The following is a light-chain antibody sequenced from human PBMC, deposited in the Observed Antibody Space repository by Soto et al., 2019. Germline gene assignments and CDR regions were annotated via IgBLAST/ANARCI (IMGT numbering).Light chain of an antibody. Sequence: QSALTQPASVSGSPGQSIAISCTGTSPYVGGYNYVSWYQQHPGKAPKLMIYEVSNRPSGVSNRFSGAKSGNTASLTISGLQAEDEADYYCSSYTSDSTLVFGGGTKVTVL. CDR1: SPYVGGYNY. CDR2: EVS. CDR3: SSYTSDSTLV. J-gene: IGLJ3*02. V-gene: IGLV2-14*01.